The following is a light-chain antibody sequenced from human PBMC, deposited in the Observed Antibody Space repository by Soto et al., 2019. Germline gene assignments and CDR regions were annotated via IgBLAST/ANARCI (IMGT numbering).Light chain of an antibody. V-gene: IGLV6-57*04. J-gene: IGLJ3*02. CDR3: QSYTRSNRWV. CDR1: SGSIASTY. CDR2: EDT. Sequence: NFMLTQPHSVSESPGKTVTISCTRSSGSIASTYVQWYQQRPGSAPTIVIFEDTQRPSGVPDRFSASVDSSSNSASLTISRLRTEDEADYCCQSYTRSNRWVFGGGTKVTVL.